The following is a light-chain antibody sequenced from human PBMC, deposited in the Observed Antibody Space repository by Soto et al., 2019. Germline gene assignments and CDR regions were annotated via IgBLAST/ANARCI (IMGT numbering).Light chain of an antibody. CDR1: QSISSSS. Sequence: EIVLTQSPGTLSLSPGERATLSCRASQSISSSSLAWYQQKPGQAPRLLIYGTSSRATGIPDRFSGNGSGTDVTLTISRLESEDFSVYYCQQYGGSPPVTFGPGTKVDIK. CDR3: QQYGGSPPVT. CDR2: GTS. J-gene: IGKJ3*01. V-gene: IGKV3-20*01.